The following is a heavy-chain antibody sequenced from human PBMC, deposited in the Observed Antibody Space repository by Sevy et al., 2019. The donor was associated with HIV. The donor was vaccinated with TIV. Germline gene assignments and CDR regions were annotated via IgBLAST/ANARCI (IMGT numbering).Heavy chain of an antibody. CDR2: ISGSGGST. J-gene: IGHJ4*02. V-gene: IGHV3-23*01. Sequence: GGSLRLSCAASGFTCSSYAMSWVRQAPGKGLEWVSAISGSGGSTYYADSVKGRFTISGDNSMNTLYLQMNSLRAEGTAVDYCAKGRAVAGFDYWGQGTPVTVSS. CDR3: AKGRAVAGFDY. CDR1: GFTCSSYA. D-gene: IGHD6-19*01.